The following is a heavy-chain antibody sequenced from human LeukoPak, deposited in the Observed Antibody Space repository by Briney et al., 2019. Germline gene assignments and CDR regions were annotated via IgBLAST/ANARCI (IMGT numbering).Heavy chain of an antibody. CDR1: GGSISSGSYY. V-gene: IGHV4-61*02. D-gene: IGHD3-10*01. J-gene: IGHJ5*02. CDR2: IYTSGST. CDR3: ARDLLLWFGELGGWFDP. Sequence: SQTLSLTCTVSGGSISSGSYYWSWIRQPAGKGLEWIGRIYTSGSTNYNPSLKSRVTISVDTSKNQFSLKLSSVTAADTAVYYCARDLLLWFGELGGWFDPWGQGTLVTVSS.